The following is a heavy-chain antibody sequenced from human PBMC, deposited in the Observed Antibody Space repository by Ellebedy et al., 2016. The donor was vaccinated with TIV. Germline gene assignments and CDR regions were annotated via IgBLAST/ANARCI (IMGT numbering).Heavy chain of an antibody. J-gene: IGHJ4*02. Sequence: GESLKISCAASGFTVSSNGMSWVRQAPGKGLQWVSGIGDSGDSTHYADSVKGRFTISRDNSKNTLYLPMNSLRAEDTAIYYCARDSGWEHAYWGQGTLVTVSA. CDR2: IGDSGDST. D-gene: IGHD3-10*01. CDR3: ARDSGWEHAY. CDR1: GFTVSSNG. V-gene: IGHV3-23*01.